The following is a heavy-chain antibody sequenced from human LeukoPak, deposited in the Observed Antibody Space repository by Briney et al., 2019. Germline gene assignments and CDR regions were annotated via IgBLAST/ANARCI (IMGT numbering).Heavy chain of an antibody. CDR2: IKHDGGEK. Sequence: PGGSLRLSCAASGFTFSSYWMSWVRQAPGKGLEWVANIKHDGGEKSYVDSVKGRFTISRDNAKNSLYLQVNSLRVEDTAVYFCARWTREYYDSSGYNYWGQGTLVTVSS. J-gene: IGHJ4*02. D-gene: IGHD3-22*01. CDR1: GFTFSSYW. CDR3: ARWTREYYDSSGYNY. V-gene: IGHV3-7*01.